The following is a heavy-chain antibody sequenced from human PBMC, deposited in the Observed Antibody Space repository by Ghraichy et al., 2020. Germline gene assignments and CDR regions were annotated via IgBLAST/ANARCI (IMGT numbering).Heavy chain of an antibody. Sequence: ETLSLTCAVYGGSFSGYYWNWIRQPPGKGLEWIGEINHSGSTNYNPSLKSRVTISVDTSKNQFSLKLSSVTAADTAMYYCARGTIIVPYHYYYYHMDVWGKGTTVTVSS. J-gene: IGHJ6*03. CDR2: INHSGST. D-gene: IGHD3-22*01. CDR1: GGSFSGYY. CDR3: ARGTIIVPYHYYYYHMDV. V-gene: IGHV4-34*01.